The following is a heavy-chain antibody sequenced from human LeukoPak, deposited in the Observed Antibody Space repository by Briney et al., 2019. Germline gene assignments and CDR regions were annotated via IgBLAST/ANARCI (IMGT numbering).Heavy chain of an antibody. D-gene: IGHD2-15*01. V-gene: IGHV4-59*08. CDR1: GGSISSNY. J-gene: IGHJ6*02. Sequence: SETLSLSCTVSGGSISSNYWSWIRQPPGKGLEWIGYMFYSGSTNYNPSLKSRVTISVDTSKNQFSLKLSSVTAADTAVYYCAGQGCSGGSCYYSKNYGMDVWGQGTTVTVSS. CDR3: AGQGCSGGSCYYSKNYGMDV. CDR2: MFYSGST.